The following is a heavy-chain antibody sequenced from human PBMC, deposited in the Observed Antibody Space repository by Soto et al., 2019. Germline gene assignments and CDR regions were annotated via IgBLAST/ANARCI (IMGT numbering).Heavy chain of an antibody. CDR1: GASITSVDYY. CDR3: AGALGILAGYYRP. CDR2: IYYRGTS. V-gene: IGHV4-30-4*01. J-gene: IGHJ5*01. Sequence: SETLSLTCTVSGASITSVDYYWSWIRQSPGTGLEWIGYIYYRGTSYYNPSLKSRVSMSVDTSKNQFSLKLQSVTAADTAVYYCAGALGILAGYYRPWGQGTLVTVSS. D-gene: IGHD3-9*01.